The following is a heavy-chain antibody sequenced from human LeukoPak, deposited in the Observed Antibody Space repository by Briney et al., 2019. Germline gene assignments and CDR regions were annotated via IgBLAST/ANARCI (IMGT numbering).Heavy chain of an antibody. J-gene: IGHJ5*02. CDR3: ARLQYGTFFGVRRSS. V-gene: IGHV4-39*01. CDR2: LYYSGGT. CDR1: GASITGSSYY. Sequence: SETLSLTCSVSGASITGSSYYWGWIRQPPGQGLEWIASLYYSGGTYYNPSLQSRVTISVDTSKNQFSLRLTSVTATDTAVYYCARLQYGTFFGVRRSSWGQGNLVTVSS. D-gene: IGHD3-3*01.